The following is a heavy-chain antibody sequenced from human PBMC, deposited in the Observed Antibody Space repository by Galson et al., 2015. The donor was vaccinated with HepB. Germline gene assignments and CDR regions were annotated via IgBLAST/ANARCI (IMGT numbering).Heavy chain of an antibody. CDR2: ISRDSTYI. J-gene: IGHJ6*02. D-gene: IGHD2-2*01. CDR1: GFTFSSYS. Sequence: SLRLSCAASGFTFSSYSMNWVRQAPGKGLEWVSSISRDSTYIHYTDSVKGRFTISRDSAQNSVYLQMNSLRADDTAVYYCTRGYSTATGSDGYYYYGMGVWGQGTTVSVSS. CDR3: TRGYSTATGSDGYYYYGMGV. V-gene: IGHV3-21*01.